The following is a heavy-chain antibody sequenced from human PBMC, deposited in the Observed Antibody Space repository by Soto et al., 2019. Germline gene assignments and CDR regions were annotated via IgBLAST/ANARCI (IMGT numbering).Heavy chain of an antibody. CDR1: GGTFSSYA. CDR2: IIPIFGTA. V-gene: IGHV1-69*06. Sequence: QVQLVQSGAEVKKPGSSVKVSCKASGGTFSSYAISWVRQAPGQGLEWMGGIIPIFGTANYAQKFQGRVTITAYKSTSTVYMKLSSLRSENTAVYYCARDSISNLAAYYYGMDVWGQGTTVTVSS. CDR3: ARDSISNLAAYYYGMDV. D-gene: IGHD3-9*01. J-gene: IGHJ6*02.